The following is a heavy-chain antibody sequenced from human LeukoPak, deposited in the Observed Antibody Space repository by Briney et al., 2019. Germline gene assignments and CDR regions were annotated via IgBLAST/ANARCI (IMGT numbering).Heavy chain of an antibody. J-gene: IGHJ4*02. Sequence: ASVKVSSKASGYTFTGYYMHWVRQAPGQGLERMGRINPNSGGTNYAQKFQGRVTMTRDTSISTAYMELSRLRSDDTAVYYCATLGYCSSTSCLHFDYWGQGTLVTVSS. CDR1: GYTFTGYY. V-gene: IGHV1-2*06. CDR3: ATLGYCSSTSCLHFDY. D-gene: IGHD2-2*01. CDR2: INPNSGGT.